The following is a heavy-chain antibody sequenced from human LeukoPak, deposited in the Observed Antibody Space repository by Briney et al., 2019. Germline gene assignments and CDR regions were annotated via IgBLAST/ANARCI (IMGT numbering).Heavy chain of an antibody. D-gene: IGHD4-23*01. Sequence: SETLSLTCTVSGGSISSGDYYWSWIRQPPGKGLEWIGFIFYSGSTYYNPSLKSRVTISVDTSNNQFSLKLSSVTAADTAVYYCARDLLNEGNHLDYWGQGTLVTVSS. J-gene: IGHJ4*02. CDR1: GGSISSGDYY. CDR2: IFYSGST. CDR3: ARDLLNEGNHLDY. V-gene: IGHV4-30-4*01.